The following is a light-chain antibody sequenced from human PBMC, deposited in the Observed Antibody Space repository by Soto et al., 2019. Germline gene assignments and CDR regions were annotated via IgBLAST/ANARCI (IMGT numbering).Light chain of an antibody. CDR3: QQVNIYPLT. CDR1: QSISNH. Sequence: IQMTQSPSSLSASVEDRVIITCRASQSISNHLNWYQQKPGKAPKLLIFAASSLQSGVPSRFSGSRSGPDFTLTISSLQPDDFATYYCQQVNIYPLTFGGGTKVDIK. J-gene: IGKJ4*01. V-gene: IGKV1-39*01. CDR2: AAS.